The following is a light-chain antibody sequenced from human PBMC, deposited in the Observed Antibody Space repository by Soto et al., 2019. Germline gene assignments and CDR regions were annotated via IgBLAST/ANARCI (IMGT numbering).Light chain of an antibody. CDR3: QQYKSYRA. V-gene: IGKV1-5*03. CDR2: KAS. Sequence: DIQLTQSPSTLSASLGDRVTITCRASQSISSWLAWYQQKPGKAPKLLIYKASSLESGVPSRFSGSGSGTDFTLTISGLQPADFAIYYCQQYKSYRAFGQGTKVDIK. J-gene: IGKJ1*01. CDR1: QSISSW.